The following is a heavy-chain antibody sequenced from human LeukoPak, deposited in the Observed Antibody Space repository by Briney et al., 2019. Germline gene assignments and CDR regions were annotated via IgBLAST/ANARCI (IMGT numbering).Heavy chain of an antibody. J-gene: IGHJ4*02. CDR2: ISGSGGST. Sequence: SGGSLRLSCAASGFTFSSYAMSWVRQAPGKGLEWVSAISGSGGSTYYADSVKGRFTISRDNSKNTLYLQMNSLRAEDTAVYYCARMPGVLRPNLDYWGQGTLVTVSS. CDR1: GFTFSSYA. V-gene: IGHV3-23*01. D-gene: IGHD2/OR15-2a*01. CDR3: ARMPGVLRPNLDY.